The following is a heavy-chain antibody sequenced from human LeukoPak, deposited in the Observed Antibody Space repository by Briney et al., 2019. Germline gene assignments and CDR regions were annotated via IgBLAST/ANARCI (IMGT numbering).Heavy chain of an antibody. CDR1: GGSISSYY. Sequence: PSETLSLTCTVSGGSISSYYWSWIRQPPGKGLEWIGYSYYSGSTNYNPSLRSRVTISVDTSKNQFSLKLNSVTTADTAVYYCARGDCSSTSCLLLDYWGRGPLVTAPS. CDR2: SYYSGST. D-gene: IGHD2-2*01. J-gene: IGHJ4*02. V-gene: IGHV4-59*12. CDR3: ARGDCSSTSCLLLDY.